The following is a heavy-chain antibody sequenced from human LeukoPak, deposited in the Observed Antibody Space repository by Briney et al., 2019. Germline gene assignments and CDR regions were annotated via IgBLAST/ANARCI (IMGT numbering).Heavy chain of an antibody. CDR2: IYPRDSDT. D-gene: IGHD1-7*01. V-gene: IGHV5-51*01. CDR3: ARVLETTAAFDM. Sequence: GKSLKISCKGSGYRFISYWIGWVRQMPGKGLEWMGIIYPRDSDTRYSPSFQGQVTISADKSISTAYLQWSSLKASDTAMYYCARVLETTAAFDMWGQGTMVTVSS. CDR1: GYRFISYW. J-gene: IGHJ3*02.